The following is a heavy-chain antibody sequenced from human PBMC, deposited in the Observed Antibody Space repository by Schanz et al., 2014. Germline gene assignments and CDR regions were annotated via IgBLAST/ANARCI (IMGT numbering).Heavy chain of an antibody. CDR3: AKSYDTSGYSGFDY. CDR2: IRFDASHK. J-gene: IGHJ4*02. D-gene: IGHD3-22*01. Sequence: QVQLVESGGGVVQPGGSLRLSCAASGFSFSGSGMHWVRQAPGEGLEWVAFIRFDASHKYYADSVKGRFTISRDNSKNTLYLQMDTLRVEDTAVYFCAKSYDTSGYSGFDYWGQGTLVTVSS. V-gene: IGHV3-30*02. CDR1: GFSFSGSG.